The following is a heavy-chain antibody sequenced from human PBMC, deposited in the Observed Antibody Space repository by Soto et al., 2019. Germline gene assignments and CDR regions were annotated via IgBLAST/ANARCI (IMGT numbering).Heavy chain of an antibody. CDR2: IIPIFGTA. Sequence: SVKVSCKASGGTFSSYAISWVRQAPGQGLEWMGGIIPIFGTANYAQKFQGRVTITADESTSTAYMELSSLRSEDTAVYYCARDLKPPRDYDILTGSIYGMDVWGQGTTVTVSS. CDR1: GGTFSSYA. CDR3: ARDLKPPRDYDILTGSIYGMDV. V-gene: IGHV1-69*13. D-gene: IGHD3-9*01. J-gene: IGHJ6*02.